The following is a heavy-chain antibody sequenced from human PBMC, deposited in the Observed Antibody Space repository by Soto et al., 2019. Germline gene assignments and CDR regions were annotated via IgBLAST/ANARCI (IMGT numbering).Heavy chain of an antibody. CDR1: GYTFTSYD. J-gene: IGHJ6*02. CDR3: ARAPSSPYFSSTSCYNGFGIDG. CDR2: MNPNSGNT. V-gene: IGHV1-8*01. D-gene: IGHD2-2*02. Sequence: QVQLVQSGAEVKKPGASVKVSCKASGYTFTSYDINWVRQATGQGLEWMGWMNPNSGNTGYAQKFQGRVTMTRNTSISTAYMELSSLRSEDTAVYYCARAPSSPYFSSTSCYNGFGIDGWGQGTTVTVSS.